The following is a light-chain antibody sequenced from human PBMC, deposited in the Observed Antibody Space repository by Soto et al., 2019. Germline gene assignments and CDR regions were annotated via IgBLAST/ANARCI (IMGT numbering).Light chain of an antibody. CDR1: QDIGTF. CDR3: QQSYSTPQIT. V-gene: IGKV1-39*01. J-gene: IGKJ3*01. CDR2: AAS. Sequence: FQMTQSPSSLSASVGDTVTITCRASQDIGTFLNWYQQKPGKAPKLLIYAASDLLSGVSSRFSGSGSGTDFTLTISSLQPEDFATYYCQQSYSTPQITFGPGTKVDMK.